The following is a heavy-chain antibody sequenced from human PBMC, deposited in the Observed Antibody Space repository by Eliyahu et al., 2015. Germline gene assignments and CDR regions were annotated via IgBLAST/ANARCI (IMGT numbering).Heavy chain of an antibody. CDR3: ARVCLKEDDSSGYYLWFDP. V-gene: IGHV4-31*03. D-gene: IGHD3-22*01. Sequence: QVQLQESGPGLVKPSQTLSLTCTVXGGSISSGGYYWSWIRQHPGKGLEWIGYIYYSGSTYYNPSLKSRVTISVDTSKNQFSLKLSSVTAADTAVYYCARVCLKEDDSSGYYLWFDPWGQGTLVTVSS. CDR2: IYYSGST. CDR1: GGSISSGGYY. J-gene: IGHJ5*02.